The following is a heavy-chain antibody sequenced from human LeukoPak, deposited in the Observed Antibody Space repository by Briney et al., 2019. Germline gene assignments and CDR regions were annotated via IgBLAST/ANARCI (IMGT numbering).Heavy chain of an antibody. Sequence: ASVKVSCKASRYTFTSYYMHWVRQAPGQGLEWMGIINPSGGSTSYAQKFQGRVTMTRDMSTSTVYMELSSLRSEDTAVYYCARDLHPPGIAAAAAYDYWGQGTLVTVSS. J-gene: IGHJ4*02. D-gene: IGHD6-13*01. CDR1: RYTFTSYY. CDR3: ARDLHPPGIAAAAAYDY. CDR2: INPSGGST. V-gene: IGHV1-46*01.